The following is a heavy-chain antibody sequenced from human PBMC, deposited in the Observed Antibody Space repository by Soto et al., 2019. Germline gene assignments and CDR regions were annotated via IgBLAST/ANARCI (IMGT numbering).Heavy chain of an antibody. J-gene: IGHJ5*02. CDR1: GGTFSSYT. CDR3: ARVSVDNWFDP. V-gene: IGHV1-69*02. CDR2: IIPILGIA. Sequence: SVKVSCKASGGTFSSYTISWVRQAPGQGLEWMGRIIPILGIANYAQKFQGRVTITADKSTSTAYMELSSLSSEDTAVYYCARVSVDNWFDPWGQGTLVTVSS. D-gene: IGHD6-19*01.